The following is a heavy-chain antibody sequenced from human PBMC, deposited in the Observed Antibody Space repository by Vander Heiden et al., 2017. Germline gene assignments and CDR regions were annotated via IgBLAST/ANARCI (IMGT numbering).Heavy chain of an antibody. Sequence: EVQLVESGGGLVKPGGSLRLSCAASGFTFSNAWMNWVRQAPGKGLEWVGRIKSKTDGGTTDYAAPVKGRFTISRDDSKNTLYLQMNSLKTEDTAVYYCTTERMITFGGVIVLPDYWGQGTLVTVSS. J-gene: IGHJ4*02. D-gene: IGHD3-16*02. CDR2: IKSKTDGGTT. V-gene: IGHV3-15*07. CDR1: GFTFSNAW. CDR3: TTERMITFGGVIVLPDY.